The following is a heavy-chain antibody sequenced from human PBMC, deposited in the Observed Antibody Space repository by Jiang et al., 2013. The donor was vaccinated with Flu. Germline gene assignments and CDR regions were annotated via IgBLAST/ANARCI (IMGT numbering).Heavy chain of an antibody. D-gene: IGHD6-13*01. J-gene: IGHJ3*02. V-gene: IGHV4-34*01. CDR3: ARAKLATDAFDI. Sequence: EWIGEINHSGSTNYNPSLKSRVTISVDTSKNQFSLKLSSVTAADTAVYYCARAKLATDAFDIWGQGTMVTVSS. CDR2: INHSGST.